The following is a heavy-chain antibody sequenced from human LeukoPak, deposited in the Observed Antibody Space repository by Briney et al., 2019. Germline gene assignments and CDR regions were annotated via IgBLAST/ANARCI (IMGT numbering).Heavy chain of an antibody. V-gene: IGHV3-30*02. Sequence: GGSLRLSCVASGFTFSSYGMHWVRQAPGKGLEWVAFIRYDGSNKNYADSVKGRFSISRGNSKNTLYLQMNSLRAEDTAVYHCAKGGYKFDSSGHNYFDYWGQGTLVTVSS. CDR2: IRYDGSNK. CDR3: AKGGYKFDSSGHNYFDY. CDR1: GFTFSSYG. D-gene: IGHD6-19*01. J-gene: IGHJ4*02.